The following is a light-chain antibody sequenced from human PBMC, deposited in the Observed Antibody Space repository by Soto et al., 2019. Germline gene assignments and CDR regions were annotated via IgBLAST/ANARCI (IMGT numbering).Light chain of an antibody. V-gene: IGKV4-1*01. J-gene: IGKJ5*01. CDR1: QSVLFRSNNKNY. CDR3: QQYYDTLPT. CDR2: WAS. Sequence: DIVMTQSPDSLAVSLGERATINCKSSQSVLFRSNNKNYLGWYQQKSGQPPRLLIFWASTRESGVPDRFSGSRSGTEFTLTISSLQAEDVAVYYCQQYYDTLPTFGQGTRLEIK.